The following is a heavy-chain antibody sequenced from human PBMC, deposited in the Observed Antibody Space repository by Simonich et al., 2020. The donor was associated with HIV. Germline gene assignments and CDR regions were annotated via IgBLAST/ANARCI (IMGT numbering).Heavy chain of an antibody. CDR1: GDTFSNYV. CDR2: IIPLFDTT. Sequence: QVQLVQSGAEVKKTGSSVKVSCKASGDTFSNYVIGGVRQAPGQGLEWMGVIIPLFDTTNDAQNFQGRVTITADDSPSTAYMELSSLRSEDTAVYYCARRVYSSSGYAFDIWGQGTMVSVSS. J-gene: IGHJ3*02. CDR3: ARRVYSSSGYAFDI. V-gene: IGHV1-69*13. D-gene: IGHD6-6*01.